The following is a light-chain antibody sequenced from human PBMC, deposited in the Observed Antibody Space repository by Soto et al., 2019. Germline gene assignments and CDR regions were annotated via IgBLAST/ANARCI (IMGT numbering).Light chain of an antibody. CDR1: QNVGNN. CDR2: GAS. V-gene: IGKV3-15*01. J-gene: IGKJ1*01. CDR3: QQYGDMWT. Sequence: DTVMTQSPVTLSVSPGERATLSCRASQNVGNNLVWYQQKPGQAPRLLIYGASTRAAGIPDRFSGSGSGTDFTPIINRLEPEDVAIYYCQQYGDMWTFGQGTKV.